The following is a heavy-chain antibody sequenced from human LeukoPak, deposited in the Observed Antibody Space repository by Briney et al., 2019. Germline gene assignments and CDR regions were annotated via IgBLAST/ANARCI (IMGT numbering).Heavy chain of an antibody. Sequence: SETLSLTCTVSGVSISSSSYYWGWIRQPPGKGLEWIGSIYYSGSTCYNPSLKSRVTISVDTSKNQFSLKLSSVTAADTAVYYCAEGSYSTFDYWGQGTLVTVSS. CDR3: AEGSYSTFDY. CDR2: IYYSGST. J-gene: IGHJ4*02. V-gene: IGHV4-39*01. CDR1: GVSISSSSYY. D-gene: IGHD1-26*01.